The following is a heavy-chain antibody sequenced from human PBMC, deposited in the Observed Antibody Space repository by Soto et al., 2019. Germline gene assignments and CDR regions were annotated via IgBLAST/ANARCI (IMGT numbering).Heavy chain of an antibody. Sequence: ASVKFSCKASGYTFTSYYMHWVRQAPGQGLEWMGIINPSGGSTSYAQKFQGRVTMTRDTSTSTVYMELSSLRSEDTAVYYCASEFQYYYYGMDVWGQGTTVTVSS. CDR1: GYTFTSYY. CDR3: ASEFQYYYYGMDV. CDR2: INPSGGST. J-gene: IGHJ6*02. V-gene: IGHV1-46*01.